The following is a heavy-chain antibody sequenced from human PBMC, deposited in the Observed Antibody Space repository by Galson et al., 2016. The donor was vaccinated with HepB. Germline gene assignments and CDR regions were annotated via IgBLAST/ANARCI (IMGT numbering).Heavy chain of an antibody. CDR3: GRDYPTMTDRYPYHVDV. CDR2: ITETGSFA. Sequence: LRLSCAASGFTLSSSAMTWVRQAPGRGLEWVSAITETGSFAYYADSVRGRFTLSRDTSKNTVYLQTNYLRADDTALYYCGRDYPTMTDRYPYHVDVWGKGTAVTVSS. D-gene: IGHD4-17*01. J-gene: IGHJ6*04. CDR1: GFTLSSSA. V-gene: IGHV3-23*01.